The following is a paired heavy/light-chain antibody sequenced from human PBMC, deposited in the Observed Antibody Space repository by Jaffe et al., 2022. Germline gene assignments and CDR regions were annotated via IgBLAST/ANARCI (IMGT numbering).Light chain of an antibody. J-gene: IGLJ3*02. CDR1: SGINVGTYR. V-gene: IGLV5-45*01. Sequence: QAVLTQPASLSASPGASASLTCTLRSGINVGTYRIYWYQQKPGSPPQYLLRYKSDSDKQQGSGVPSRFSGSKDASANAGILLISGLQSEDEADYYCMIWHSSFWVFGGGTKLTVL. CDR2: YKSDSDK. CDR3: MIWHSSFWV.
Heavy chain of an antibody. D-gene: IGHD2-15*01. CDR2: INPNSGGT. V-gene: IGHV1-2*06. Sequence: QVQLVQSGAEVKKPGASVKVSCKASGYTFTGYYMHWVRQAPGQGLEWMGRINPNSGGTNYAQKFQGRVTMTRDTSISTAYMELSRLRSDDTAVYYCARSLVVVVAATPLGFDYWGQGTLVTVSS. CDR3: ARSLVVVVAATPLGFDY. J-gene: IGHJ4*02. CDR1: GYTFTGYY.